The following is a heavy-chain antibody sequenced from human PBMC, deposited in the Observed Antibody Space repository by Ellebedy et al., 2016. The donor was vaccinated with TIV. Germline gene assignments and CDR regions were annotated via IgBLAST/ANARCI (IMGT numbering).Heavy chain of an antibody. J-gene: IGHJ4*02. D-gene: IGHD3-16*01. CDR3: ARDLGEDYATYYFDN. CDR1: GFTFGSYG. Sequence: GGSLRLXXAASGFTFGSYGMSWVRQAPGKGLEWVSGINWNSGSIAYADSVKGRFTISRDNAKNSLYLQMESLISNDTAFYYCARDLGEDYATYYFDNWGQGALVTVSS. CDR2: INWNSGSI. V-gene: IGHV3-20*03.